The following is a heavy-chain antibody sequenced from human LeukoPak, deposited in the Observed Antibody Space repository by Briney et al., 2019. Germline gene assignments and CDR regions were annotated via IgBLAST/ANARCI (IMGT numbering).Heavy chain of an antibody. J-gene: IGHJ4*02. CDR3: SRVLTNCSSTSCSPFDY. D-gene: IGHD2-2*01. V-gene: IGHV3-73*01. CDR2: IKSKTDNYAT. CDR1: GFTFSGSA. Sequence: GSLKLSCAASGFTFSGSAMHWVRQASGKGLEWVGRIKSKTDNYATAYAASVKGRFTISRDDSRNTAYLQMSGLKTEDTAMYYCSRVLTNCSSTSCSPFDYWGQGTLVTVSS.